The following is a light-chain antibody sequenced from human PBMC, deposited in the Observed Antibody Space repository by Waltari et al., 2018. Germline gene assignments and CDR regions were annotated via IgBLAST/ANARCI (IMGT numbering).Light chain of an antibody. V-gene: IGKV1-5*03. Sequence: DIQMTQSPSTLSASVGDRVTITCRASQSIGQWLAWYQEKPGKAPKLLIYEASRLESGVPSRFSGSGFGTEFTLTIGSLQPDDFATYYCQQYNNYSPWTFGQGTRVEMK. CDR1: QSIGQW. CDR3: QQYNNYSPWT. J-gene: IGKJ1*01. CDR2: EAS.